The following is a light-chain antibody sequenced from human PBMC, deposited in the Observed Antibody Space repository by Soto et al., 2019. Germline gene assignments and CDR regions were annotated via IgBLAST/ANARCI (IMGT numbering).Light chain of an antibody. J-gene: IGLJ2*01. Sequence: QSVLTQPPSVSGAPGQRVTISCTGSSSNIGAGYDVHWYQQLPGTAPKLLIYGNSNRPSGVPDRFSGSKSGTSASLAITGLQSEDEANYYCQSYDSSLSVYVVFGGGNKITVL. CDR1: SSNIGAGYD. V-gene: IGLV1-40*01. CDR2: GNS. CDR3: QSYDSSLSVYVV.